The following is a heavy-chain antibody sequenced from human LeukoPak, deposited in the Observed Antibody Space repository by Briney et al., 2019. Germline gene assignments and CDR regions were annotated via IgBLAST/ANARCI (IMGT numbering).Heavy chain of an antibody. Sequence: PGGSLRLSCAGSGFTFSAYAMTWVRQAPGKGLERVSGITGRGTTTYYTDSAKGRFTISRDNSNSTLYLQLTSLRADDTAVYYCAKDRGSYYYNYYMDVWGTGTTVTVSS. CDR3: AKDRGSYYYNYYMDV. V-gene: IGHV3-23*01. CDR1: GFTFSAYA. J-gene: IGHJ6*03. CDR2: ITGRGTTT.